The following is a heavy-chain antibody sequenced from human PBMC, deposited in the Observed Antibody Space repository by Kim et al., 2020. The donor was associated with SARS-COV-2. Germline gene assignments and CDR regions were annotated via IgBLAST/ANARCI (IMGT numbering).Heavy chain of an antibody. CDR2: IIPIFGTA. Sequence: SVKVSCKASGGTFSSYAISWVRQAPGQGLEWMGGIIPIFGTANYAQKFQGRVTITADKSTSTAYMELSSLTSEDTAVYYCARERMVRGVITGPLEYWGQGTLVTVSS. CDR3: ARERMVRGVITGPLEY. J-gene: IGHJ4*02. D-gene: IGHD3-10*01. V-gene: IGHV1-69*06. CDR1: GGTFSSYA.